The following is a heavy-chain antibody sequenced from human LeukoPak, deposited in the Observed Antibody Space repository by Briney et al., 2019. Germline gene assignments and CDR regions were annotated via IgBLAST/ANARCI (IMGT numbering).Heavy chain of an antibody. Sequence: GGSLRLSCAASVFTFGSYAMSWVRQAPGKGLEWVSGISGSGGSTYYADSVKGRFTISRDNSKNTLYLQMNSLRAEDTAVYYCAKVRVTIFGGEDDYWGQGTLVTVSS. CDR2: ISGSGGST. D-gene: IGHD3-3*01. J-gene: IGHJ4*02. V-gene: IGHV3-23*01. CDR1: VFTFGSYA. CDR3: AKVRVTIFGGEDDY.